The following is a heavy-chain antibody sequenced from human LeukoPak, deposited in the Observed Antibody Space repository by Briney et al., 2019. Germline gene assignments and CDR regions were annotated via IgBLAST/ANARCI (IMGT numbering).Heavy chain of an antibody. D-gene: IGHD6-6*01. CDR1: GGSFSGYY. CDR2: INHSGST. V-gene: IGHV4-34*01. Sequence: SETLSLTCAVYGGSFSGYYWSWIRQPPGKGLEWIGEINHSGSTNYNPSLKSRVTISVDTPKNQFSLKLSSVTAADTAVYYCARGPPSSLGYSSSSGDYWGQGTLVTVSS. J-gene: IGHJ4*02. CDR3: ARGPPSSLGYSSSSGDY.